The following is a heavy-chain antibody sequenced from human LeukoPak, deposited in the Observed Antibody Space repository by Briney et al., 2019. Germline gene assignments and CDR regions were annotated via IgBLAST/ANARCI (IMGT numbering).Heavy chain of an antibody. Sequence: GGSLRLSCTAAGFTFDDYGMSWVRQIPGKGLEWVAGITWNGGSTDYAVSVKGRFTISRDNAKNSLYLQMNSLRAEDTAVYYCARDGASIDDQYYGLDVWGQGTTVTVSS. J-gene: IGHJ6*02. CDR3: ARDGASIDDQYYGLDV. V-gene: IGHV3-20*04. CDR1: GFTFDDYG. CDR2: ITWNGGST. D-gene: IGHD1-1*01.